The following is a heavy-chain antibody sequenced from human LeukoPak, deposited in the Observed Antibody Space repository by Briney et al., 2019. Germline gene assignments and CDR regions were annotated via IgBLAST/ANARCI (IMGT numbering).Heavy chain of an antibody. V-gene: IGHV1-8*01. Sequence: ASLKVSCKASGYTFTRYDINWGRQATGRGVEWMGWMKPNSGNTGYAQEFQGRVTMTRSTSINTAYMELNSLTSEDTAVYYCARSSVGARRRIDYWGQGSLATVSS. CDR3: ARSSVGARRRIDY. J-gene: IGHJ4*02. D-gene: IGHD1-26*01. CDR1: GYTFTRYD. CDR2: MKPNSGNT.